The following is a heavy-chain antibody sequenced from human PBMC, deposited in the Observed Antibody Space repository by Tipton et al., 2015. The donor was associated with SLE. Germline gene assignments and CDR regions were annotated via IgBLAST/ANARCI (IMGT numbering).Heavy chain of an antibody. CDR3: TRDRGNTVPYY. CDR1: GGSIGSGDYY. V-gene: IGHV4-61*09. CDR2: ISSTGST. Sequence: TLSLTCTVSGGSIGSGDYYWTWIRQPAGKGLEWIGHISSTGSTSYNPPFKSRVTIFFDMSKDQFSLRLTSVTAADTAVYYCTRDRGNTVPYYWGQGTLVTVSS. D-gene: IGHD4-17*01. J-gene: IGHJ4*02.